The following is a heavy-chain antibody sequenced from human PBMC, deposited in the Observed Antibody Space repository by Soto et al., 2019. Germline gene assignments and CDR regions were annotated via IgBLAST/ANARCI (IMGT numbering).Heavy chain of an antibody. V-gene: IGHV3-23*01. J-gene: IGHJ4*02. CDR3: AKKSSGNSYFYFDY. CDR2: LTDSGGST. Sequence: GGSLRLSCAASGFTFSNYAMGWVRQAPGKGLEWVSALTDSGGSTYYADSVKGRFTISRDNSKNTLFLQMNSLRAEDTAVYYCAKKSSGNSYFYFDYWGQGALVTVS. D-gene: IGHD3-22*01. CDR1: GFTFSNYA.